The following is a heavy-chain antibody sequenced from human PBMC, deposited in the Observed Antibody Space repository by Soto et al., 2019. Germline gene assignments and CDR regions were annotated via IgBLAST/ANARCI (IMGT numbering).Heavy chain of an antibody. V-gene: IGHV1-69*12. CDR2: IIPIFGTA. Sequence: QVQLVQSGAEVKKPGSSVKVSCKASGGTFSSYAISWVRQAPGPGIEWMGGIIPIFGTANYAQKCQGRVTITADESTSTADMELSRLRSGDTAVYYCARDTPDIWSVGSCYQGYYDRCGYTGYWGQGTLVTVSS. D-gene: IGHD2-15*01. CDR3: ARDTPDIWSVGSCYQGYYDRCGYTGY. CDR1: GGTFSSYA. J-gene: IGHJ4*02.